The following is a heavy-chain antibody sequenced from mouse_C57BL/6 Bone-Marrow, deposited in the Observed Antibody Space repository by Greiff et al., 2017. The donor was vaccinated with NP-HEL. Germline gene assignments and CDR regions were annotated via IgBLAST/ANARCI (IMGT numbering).Heavy chain of an antibody. J-gene: IGHJ4*01. CDR1: GFTFSSYG. CDR3: ARFEVDY. V-gene: IGHV5-6*01. CDR2: ISSGGSYT. Sequence: EVQGVESGGDLVKPGGSLKLSCAASGFTFSSYGMSWVRQTPDKRLEWVATISSGGSYTYYPDSVKGRFTISRDNAKNTLYLQMSSLKSEDTAMYYCARFEVDYWGQGTSVTVSS.